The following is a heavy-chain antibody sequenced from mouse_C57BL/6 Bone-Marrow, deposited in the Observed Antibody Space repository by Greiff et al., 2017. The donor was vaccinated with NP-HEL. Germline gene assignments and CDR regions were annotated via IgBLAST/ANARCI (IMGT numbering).Heavy chain of an antibody. J-gene: IGHJ3*01. CDR1: GYTFTSYG. V-gene: IGHV1-81*01. CDR3: ANSNYEGWFAY. D-gene: IGHD2-5*01. Sequence: LVESGAELARPGASVKLSCKASGYTFTSYGISWVKQRTGQGLEWIGEIYPRSGNTYYNEKFKGKATLTADKSSSTAYMELRSLTSEDSAVYFCANSNYEGWFAYWGQGTLVTVSA. CDR2: IYPRSGNT.